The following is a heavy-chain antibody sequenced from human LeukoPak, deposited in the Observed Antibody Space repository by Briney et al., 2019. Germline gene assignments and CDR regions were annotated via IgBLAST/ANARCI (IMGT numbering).Heavy chain of an antibody. CDR1: GGSFSGYD. CDR2: INHSGST. D-gene: IGHD3-16*02. CDR3: ARLGRFATFGGVIAGPYNWFDP. V-gene: IGHV4-34*01. J-gene: IGHJ5*02. Sequence: PSETLSLTCAVYGGSFSGYDWSWIRQPPGKGLEWIGEINHSGSTNYNPSLKSRVTISVDTSKNQFSLKLSSVTAADTAVYYCARLGRFATFGGVIAGPYNWFDPWGQGTLVTVSS.